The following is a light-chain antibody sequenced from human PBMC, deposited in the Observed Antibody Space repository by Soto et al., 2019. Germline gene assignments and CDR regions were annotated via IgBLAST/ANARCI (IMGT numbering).Light chain of an antibody. Sequence: DIQMTQSPSSLSASVGDRVTINCQAGQEIINYLNWYQQKPGKAPKLLIYDASNLETGVPSRFSGSGSGTDFTFTISSLQPEDIATYYCQQYDNLLLTFGGGTKVDIK. CDR2: DAS. J-gene: IGKJ4*01. CDR1: QEIINY. V-gene: IGKV1-33*01. CDR3: QQYDNLLLT.